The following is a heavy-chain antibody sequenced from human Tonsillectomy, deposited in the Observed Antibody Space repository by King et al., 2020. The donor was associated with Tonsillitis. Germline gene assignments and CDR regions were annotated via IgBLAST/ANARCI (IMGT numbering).Heavy chain of an antibody. D-gene: IGHD1-26*01. Sequence: VQLVESGGGLVQPGRSLRLSCAASGLTFDDYVMHWVRQAPGKGLEWVAGITWNSGNIGYADSVKGRFTISRDNAKNSLYLQMNSLRAEDTALYYCARKGRVRSRHYGMDVWGQGPTVTVSS. CDR3: ARKGRVRSRHYGMDV. CDR2: ITWNSGNI. J-gene: IGHJ6*02. CDR1: GLTFDDYV. V-gene: IGHV3-9*01.